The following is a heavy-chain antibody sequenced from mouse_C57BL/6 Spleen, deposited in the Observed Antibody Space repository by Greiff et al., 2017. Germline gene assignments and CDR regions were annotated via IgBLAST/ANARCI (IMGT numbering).Heavy chain of an antibody. CDR3: ERKGLEAYIVTQVAIDG. V-gene: IGHV1-81*01. CDR2: IYPGSGST. D-gene: IGHD2-5*01. CDR1: GYTFTSYG. Sequence: VQLQQSGAELARPGASVKLSCKASGYTFTSYGISWVKQRTGQGLEWIGEIYPGSGSTYYNEKFKGKATLTADTSSSTAYMELRRLTSEDSAVYVYERKGLEAYIVTQVAIDGWGQRTSVT. J-gene: IGHJ4*01.